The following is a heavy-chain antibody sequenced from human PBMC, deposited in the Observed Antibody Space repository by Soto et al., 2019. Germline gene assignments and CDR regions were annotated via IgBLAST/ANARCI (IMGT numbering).Heavy chain of an antibody. CDR1: GFTFSNHA. CDR2: ISDSGST. CDR3: ARDPGGHYCTSTSCLYFFDH. V-gene: IGHV3-23*01. J-gene: IGHJ4*02. Sequence: EVQLLESGGALVQPGGSLRLSCAASGFTFSNHAMNWVRQAPGKGLEWVSTISDSGSTYYADSVKGRFTIARDNSKITLYLQMNSLRAGDTSVYYCARDPGGHYCTSTSCLYFFDHWCQGTLVIVSS. D-gene: IGHD2-2*01.